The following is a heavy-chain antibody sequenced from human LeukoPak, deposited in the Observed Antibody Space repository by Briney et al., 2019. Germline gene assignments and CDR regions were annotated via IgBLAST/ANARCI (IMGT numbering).Heavy chain of an antibody. J-gene: IGHJ4*02. CDR3: ARHHQRRGFDY. Sequence: PGGSLRLSCAASGFTFSDYYISWIRQAPGKGLEWVSYISSSSSYTNYADSVKGRFTISRDNAKNSLYLQVNSLRVEDTAVYYYARHHQRRGFDYWGQGTLVTVSS. V-gene: IGHV3-11*03. CDR1: GFTFSDYY. D-gene: IGHD6-25*01. CDR2: ISSSSSYT.